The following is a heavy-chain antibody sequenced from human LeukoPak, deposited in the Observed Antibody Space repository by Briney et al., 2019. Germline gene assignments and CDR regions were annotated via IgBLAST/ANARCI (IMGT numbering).Heavy chain of an antibody. V-gene: IGHV3-23*01. CDR1: GFTFSSYA. J-gene: IGHJ2*01. CDR3: AKDKIDYGGNPVWYLDL. D-gene: IGHD4-23*01. CDR2: ISGSGGST. Sequence: GGSLRLSCAASGFTFSSYAMSWVRQAPGKGLEWVSAISGSGGSTYYADSVKGRFTISRDNSKDTLYLQMNSLRAEDTAVYYCAKDKIDYGGNPVWYLDLWGRGTLVTVSS.